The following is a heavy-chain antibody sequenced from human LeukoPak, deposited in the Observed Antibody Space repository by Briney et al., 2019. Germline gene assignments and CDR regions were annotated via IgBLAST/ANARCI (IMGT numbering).Heavy chain of an antibody. CDR2: FDPDGGET. CDR3: ATYYYDSSGWPYFDY. D-gene: IGHD3-22*01. J-gene: IGHJ4*02. Sequence: ASVKVSCKVSGYTLTELSMHWVRQAPGKGLEWMGGFDPDGGETIYAQKFQGRVTMTGDTSTDTAYMELSSLRSEDTAVYYCATYYYDSSGWPYFDYWGQGTLVTVSS. V-gene: IGHV1-24*01. CDR1: GYTLTELS.